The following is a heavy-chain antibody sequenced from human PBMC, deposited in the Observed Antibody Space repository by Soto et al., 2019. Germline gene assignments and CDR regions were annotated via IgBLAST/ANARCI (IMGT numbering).Heavy chain of an antibody. J-gene: IGHJ3*02. CDR3: ARNNEELRAFAI. D-gene: IGHD1-7*01. V-gene: IGHV1-69*06. Sequence: SXKVSFKAAGGTXSSDAIGWVRQAPGQGLEWMGGIIPIFGTANYAQKFQGRVTITADKYTSTAYMEMSSLRSEDTAVYYCARNNEELRAFAIWGQGTMGTVS. CDR2: IIPIFGTA. CDR1: GGTXSSDA.